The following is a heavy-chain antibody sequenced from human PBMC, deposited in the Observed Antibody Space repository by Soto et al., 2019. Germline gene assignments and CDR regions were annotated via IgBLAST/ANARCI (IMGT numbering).Heavy chain of an antibody. CDR1: GYTFTSYY. J-gene: IGHJ6*03. Sequence: ASVKVSCKASGYTFTSYYMHWVRQAPGQGLEWMGIINPSGGSTSYAQKFQGRVTMTRDTSTSTVYMELSSLRSEDTAVYYCATLGYCSSTSCSSYYYYYMDVWGKGTTGTVSS. V-gene: IGHV1-46*03. D-gene: IGHD2-2*01. CDR2: INPSGGST. CDR3: ATLGYCSSTSCSSYYYYYMDV.